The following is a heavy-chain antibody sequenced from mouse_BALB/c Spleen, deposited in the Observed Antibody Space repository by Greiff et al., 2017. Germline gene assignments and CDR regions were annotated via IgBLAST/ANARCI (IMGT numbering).Heavy chain of an antibody. CDR1: GFTFSSYT. Sequence: EVMLVESGGGLVKPGGSLKLSCAASGFTFSSYTMSWVRQTPEKRLEWVATISSGGSYTYYPDSVKGRFTISRDNAKNTLYLQMSSLKSEDTAMYYCTRDMGADGYVAMDYWGQGTSVTVSS. J-gene: IGHJ4*01. V-gene: IGHV5-6-4*01. CDR3: TRDMGADGYVAMDY. D-gene: IGHD1-2*01. CDR2: ISSGGSYT.